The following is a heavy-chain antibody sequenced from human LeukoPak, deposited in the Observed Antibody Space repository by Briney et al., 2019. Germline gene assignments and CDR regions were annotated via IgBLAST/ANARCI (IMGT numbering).Heavy chain of an antibody. D-gene: IGHD7-27*01. J-gene: IGHJ4*02. CDR1: GFTFSTNP. CDR3: HPLGHTSN. CDR2: ISPDNT. Sequence: GGSLRLSCAASGFTFSTNPMSWVRQAPGKGLEWVSAISPDNTYYADSVKGRFTVSRDNAENTLYLQMNNLRVEDTALYFCHPLGHTSNWGQGTLVTVSS. V-gene: IGHV3-23*01.